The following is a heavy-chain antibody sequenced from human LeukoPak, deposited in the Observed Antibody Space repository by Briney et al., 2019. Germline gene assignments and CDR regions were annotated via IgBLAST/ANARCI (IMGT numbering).Heavy chain of an antibody. D-gene: IGHD3-22*01. CDR2: ITGSGDST. CDR3: VRAGWLLPQDIFDI. J-gene: IGHJ3*02. CDR1: GFTFSSFA. Sequence: GGSLRLSCAASGFTFSSFAMNWVRQAPGKGLEWVSAITGSGDSTFYGDSVKGRFTISRDNSKNTLYLQMNSLRVADTAVYSCVRAGWLLPQDIFDIWGQATMVTVSS. V-gene: IGHV3-23*01.